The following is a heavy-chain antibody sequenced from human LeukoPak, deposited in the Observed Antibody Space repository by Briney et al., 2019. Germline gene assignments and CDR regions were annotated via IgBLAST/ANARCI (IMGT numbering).Heavy chain of an antibody. CDR2: VNSDGRST. CDR3: ARGYDFWRKDI. Sequence: GGSLRLSCAASGFTFSSYWMHWVRQAPGKGLVWVSHVNSDGRSTNYADSVKGRFTISRDSAKNTLYLQMYSLTAEDTAVYYCARGYDFWRKDIWGQGTMVTVSS. V-gene: IGHV3-74*01. D-gene: IGHD3-3*01. CDR1: GFTFSSYW. J-gene: IGHJ3*02.